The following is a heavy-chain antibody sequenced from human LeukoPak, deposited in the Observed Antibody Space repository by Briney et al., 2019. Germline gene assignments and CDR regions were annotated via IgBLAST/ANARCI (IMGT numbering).Heavy chain of an antibody. V-gene: IGHV4-39*07. J-gene: IGHJ4*02. CDR1: GGSISSSYCY. CDR3: ARRGGRSVIGY. D-gene: IGHD3-3*02. CDR2: IYYTGTT. Sequence: SETLSLTCTVSGGSISSSYCYWGWIRQPPGKGLEWIGNIYYTGTTNYNPPLKSRVTISIDKSKKQMSLKLSSVTAADTAVYYCARRGGRSVIGYWGQGTLVTVSS.